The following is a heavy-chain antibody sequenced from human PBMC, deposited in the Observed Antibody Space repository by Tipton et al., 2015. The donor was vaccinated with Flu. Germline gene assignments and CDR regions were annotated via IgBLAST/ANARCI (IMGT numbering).Heavy chain of an antibody. D-gene: IGHD3-22*01. J-gene: IGHJ6*02. CDR2: TYYRSKWYN. V-gene: IGHV6-1*01. Sequence: GLVEPSQTLSLTCAISGDSVSSNSAAWNWIRQSPSRGLEWLGRTYYRSKWYNDYAVSVKSRITINPDTSKNQFSLQLNSVTPEDTAVYYCARGGHYYDSSGYYYYYGMDVWGQGTTVTVSS. CDR3: ARGGHYYDSSGYYYYYGMDV. CDR1: GDSVSSNSAA.